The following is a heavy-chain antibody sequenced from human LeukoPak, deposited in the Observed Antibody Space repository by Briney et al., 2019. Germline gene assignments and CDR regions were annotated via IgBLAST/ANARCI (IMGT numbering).Heavy chain of an antibody. CDR2: IKQDGSEK. V-gene: IGHV3-7*01. D-gene: IGHD5-12*01. Sequence: GGSLRLSCVASGFTFSSRDWMTWVRQAPGKGLEWVANIKQDGSEKNYVDSVKGRFTISRDNAKNSVDLQMNSLRAEDTAVYYCARENVDRYMDVWGKGTTVTVSS. J-gene: IGHJ6*03. CDR1: GFTFSSRDW. CDR3: ARENVDRYMDV.